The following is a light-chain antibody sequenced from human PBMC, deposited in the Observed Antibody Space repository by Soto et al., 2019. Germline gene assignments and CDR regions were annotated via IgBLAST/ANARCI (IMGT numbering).Light chain of an antibody. V-gene: IGKV2-28*01. J-gene: IGKJ5*01. CDR3: MQALQTPIT. CDR1: QSLLHSNGYNY. Sequence: DLVMTQSPLSLPVTPGEPASISCRSSQSLLHSNGYNYLDWYLQKPGQSPQLLIYLGSNRASGVXDXXSGSGSGTDFTLKISRVEAGDVGVYYCMQALQTPITFGQGTRLEIK. CDR2: LGS.